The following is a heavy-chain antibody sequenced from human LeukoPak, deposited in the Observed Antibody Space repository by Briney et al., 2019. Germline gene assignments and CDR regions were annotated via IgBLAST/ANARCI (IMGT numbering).Heavy chain of an antibody. CDR3: ASYDSSGYHSDAFDI. J-gene: IGHJ3*02. Sequence: SQTLSLTCAVSGGSISSGGYSWSWIRQPPGKGLEWIGYIYHSGSTYYNPSLKSRVTISVDRSKNQFSLKLSSVTAADTAVYYCASYDSSGYHSDAFDIWGQGTMVTVSS. CDR2: IYHSGST. CDR1: GGSISSGGYS. V-gene: IGHV4-30-2*01. D-gene: IGHD3-22*01.